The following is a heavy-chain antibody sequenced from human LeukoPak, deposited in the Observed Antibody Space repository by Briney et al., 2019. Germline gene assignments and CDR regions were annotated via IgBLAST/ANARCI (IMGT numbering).Heavy chain of an antibody. D-gene: IGHD5/OR15-5a*01. CDR1: GGSISSSSYY. V-gene: IGHV4-39*01. CDR3: ARPQRYSMYALDY. Sequence: SETLSLTCSVSGGSISSSSYYWGWIRQPPRKKLEWIGNIYYSGSTYYNPSLKSRVTISVDTSKNQFSLELSSVTAADTAVYYCARPQRYSMYALDYWGQGTLVTVSS. J-gene: IGHJ4*02. CDR2: IYYSGST.